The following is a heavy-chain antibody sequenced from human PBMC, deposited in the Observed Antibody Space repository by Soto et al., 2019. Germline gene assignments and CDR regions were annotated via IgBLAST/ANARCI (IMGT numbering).Heavy chain of an antibody. CDR1: GFSFSTYG. V-gene: IGHV1-18*04. J-gene: IGHJ2*01. CDR3: ARGNSYGSYWYFDL. Sequence: GASVKVSCEASGFSFSTYGITWVRQAPGQGLEWMGWITASNGNTHYAQNLQGRVTMTTDTSTSTAYMELWRLSSDDTAVYYCARGNSYGSYWYFDLWGRGTLITVSS. CDR2: ITASNGNT. D-gene: IGHD5-18*01.